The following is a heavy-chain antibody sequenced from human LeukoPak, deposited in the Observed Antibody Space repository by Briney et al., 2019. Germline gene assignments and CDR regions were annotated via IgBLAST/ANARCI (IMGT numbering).Heavy chain of an antibody. Sequence: ASVKVSCKASGYTFTGYYMHWVRQAPGQGLEWMGWINPNSGGTNYAQKLQGRVTITADESTSTVYMELSSLRSEDTAVYYCARDRGYSYAKKSSEYYYMDVWGKGTTVTISS. CDR3: ARDRGYSYAKKSSEYYYMDV. CDR2: INPNSGGT. CDR1: GYTFTGYY. D-gene: IGHD5-18*01. J-gene: IGHJ6*03. V-gene: IGHV1-2*02.